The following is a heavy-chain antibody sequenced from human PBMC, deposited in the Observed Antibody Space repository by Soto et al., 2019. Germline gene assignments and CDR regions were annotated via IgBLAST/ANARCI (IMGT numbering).Heavy chain of an antibody. J-gene: IGHJ6*02. Sequence: GASVKVSCKASGYTFTSYDINWVRQATGQGLEWMGWMNPNSGNTGCAQKFQGRVTMTRNTSISTAYMELSSLRSEDTAVYYCARAGYSYGYDYYYGMDVWGQGTTVTVSS. CDR3: ARAGYSYGYDYYYGMDV. CDR2: MNPNSGNT. D-gene: IGHD5-18*01. CDR1: GYTFTSYD. V-gene: IGHV1-8*01.